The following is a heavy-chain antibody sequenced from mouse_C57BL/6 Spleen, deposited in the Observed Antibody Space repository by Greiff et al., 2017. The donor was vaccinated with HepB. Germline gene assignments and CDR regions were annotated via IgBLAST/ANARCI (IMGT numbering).Heavy chain of an antibody. CDR1: GFTFSSYA. Sequence: EVKLVESGEGLVKPGGSLKLSCAASGFTFSSYAMSWVRQTPEKRLEWVAYISSGGDYIYYADTVKGRFTISRDNARNTLYLQMSSLKSEDTAMYYCTRVPDYYGSSYDYAMDYWGQGTSVTVSS. J-gene: IGHJ4*01. D-gene: IGHD1-1*01. CDR2: ISSGGDYI. CDR3: TRVPDYYGSSYDYAMDY. V-gene: IGHV5-9-1*02.